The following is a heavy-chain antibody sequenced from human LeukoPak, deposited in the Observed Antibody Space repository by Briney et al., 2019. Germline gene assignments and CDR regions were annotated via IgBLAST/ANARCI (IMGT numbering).Heavy chain of an antibody. Sequence: GGSLRLSCAASGFTFSSFWMSWVRQASGKGLEWVANIKQDGSEKYYADSVKGRFTVSRDNAENSLYLQMNSLRAEDTAVYYCARGYCSGGSCFSSTGNFDLWGRGTLVTVSS. D-gene: IGHD2-15*01. CDR3: ARGYCSGGSCFSSTGNFDL. V-gene: IGHV3-7*04. CDR1: GFTFSSFW. J-gene: IGHJ2*01. CDR2: IKQDGSEK.